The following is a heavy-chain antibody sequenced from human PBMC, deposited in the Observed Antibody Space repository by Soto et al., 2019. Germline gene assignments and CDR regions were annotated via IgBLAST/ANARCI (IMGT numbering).Heavy chain of an antibody. CDR3: AKDRGGGFWSGYPGYYFDY. D-gene: IGHD3-3*01. Sequence: EVQLLESGGGLVQPGGSLRLSCAASGFTFSSYAMRWVRQAPGQGLEWVSAISGSGGSTYYADSVKGRFTISRDNSKNTLYLQMNSLRAEDTAVYYCAKDRGGGFWSGYPGYYFDYWGQGTLVTVSS. CDR1: GFTFSSYA. J-gene: IGHJ4*02. CDR2: ISGSGGST. V-gene: IGHV3-23*01.